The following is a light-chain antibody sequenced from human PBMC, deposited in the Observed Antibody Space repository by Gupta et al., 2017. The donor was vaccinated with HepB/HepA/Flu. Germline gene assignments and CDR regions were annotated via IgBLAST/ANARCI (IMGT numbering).Light chain of an antibody. J-gene: IGKJ1*01. CDR1: QDISSW. CDR2: KAS. Sequence: DIQLSQPPAIPSASLGDRLTITCRASQDISSWLAWFQQKPGKAPKVLISKASSLESGVPSRFSGSGSGTEFTLTISSLQPDDFATYYCQHYQGYSWTFGQGTQVEIK. V-gene: IGKV1-5*03. CDR3: QHYQGYSWT.